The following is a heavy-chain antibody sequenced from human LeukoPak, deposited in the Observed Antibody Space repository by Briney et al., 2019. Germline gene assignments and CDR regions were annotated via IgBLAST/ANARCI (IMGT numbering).Heavy chain of an antibody. CDR1: GGTFSSYA. V-gene: IGHV1-69*13. CDR3: ARSMVRAHDAFDI. J-gene: IGHJ3*02. Sequence: ASVKVSCKASGGTFSSYAISWVRQAPGQGLEWMGGIIPIFGTANYAQKFQGRVTITADESTSTAYMELSSLRPGDTAVYYCARSMVRAHDAFDIWGQGTMVTVSS. CDR2: IIPIFGTA. D-gene: IGHD3-10*01.